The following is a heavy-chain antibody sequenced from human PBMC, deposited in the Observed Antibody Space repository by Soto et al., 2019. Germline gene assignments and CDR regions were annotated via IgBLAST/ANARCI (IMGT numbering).Heavy chain of an antibody. V-gene: IGHV3-30*04. CDR1: GFTFSSYA. Sequence: GGSLRLSCAASGFTFSSYAMHWVRQAPGKGLEWVAVISYDGSNKYYADSVKGRFTISRDNSKNTLYLQMNSLRAEDTAVYYCARDLPTYSGRIGHAFDIWGQGTMVTVSS. J-gene: IGHJ3*02. CDR3: ARDLPTYSGRIGHAFDI. CDR2: ISYDGSNK. D-gene: IGHD1-26*01.